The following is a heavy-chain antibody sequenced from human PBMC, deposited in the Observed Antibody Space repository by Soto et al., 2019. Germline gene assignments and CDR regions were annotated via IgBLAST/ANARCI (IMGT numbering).Heavy chain of an antibody. CDR3: AHGDIVATNPLYGMDV. J-gene: IGHJ6*02. D-gene: IGHD5-12*01. Sequence: QITLKESGPTLVKPTQTLTLTCTFSGFSLSTSGVGVGWIRQPPGKALEWLALIYWDDDKRYSPSLKSRLTSTKDTSKTQVVLTMTNMDPVDTATYYCAHGDIVATNPLYGMDVWGQGTTVTVSS. CDR2: IYWDDDK. V-gene: IGHV2-5*02. CDR1: GFSLSTSGVG.